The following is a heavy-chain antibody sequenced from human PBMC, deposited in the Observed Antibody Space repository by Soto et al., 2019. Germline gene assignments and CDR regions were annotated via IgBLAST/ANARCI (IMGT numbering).Heavy chain of an antibody. D-gene: IGHD3-22*01. CDR2: ISSSSSYT. V-gene: IGHV3-11*03. Sequence: PGGSLRLSCAASGFTFSDYYMSWIRQAPGKGLEWVSYISSSSSYTNYADSVKGRFTISRDNAKNSLYLQMNSLRAEDTAVYYCARTPYYYDSSGYPSHYFDYWGQGTLVTVSS. CDR1: GFTFSDYY. J-gene: IGHJ4*02. CDR3: ARTPYYYDSSGYPSHYFDY.